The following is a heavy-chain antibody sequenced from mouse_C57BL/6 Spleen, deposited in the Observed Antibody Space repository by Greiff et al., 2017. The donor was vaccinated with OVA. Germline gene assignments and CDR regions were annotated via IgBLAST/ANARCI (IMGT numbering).Heavy chain of an antibody. CDR2: IYPGDGDT. D-gene: IGHD3-3*01. CDR1: GYAFSSYW. J-gene: IGHJ4*01. Sequence: VKLQQSGAELVKPGASVKISCKASGYAFSSYWMNWVKQRPGKGLEWIGQIYPGDGDTNYNGKFKGKATLTADKSSSTAYMQLSSLTSEDSAVYFCARDGTGGYAMDYWGQGTSVTVSS. V-gene: IGHV1-80*01. CDR3: ARDGTGGYAMDY.